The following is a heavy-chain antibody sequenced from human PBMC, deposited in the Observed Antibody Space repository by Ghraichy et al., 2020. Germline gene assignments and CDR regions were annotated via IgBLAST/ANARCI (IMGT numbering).Heavy chain of an antibody. CDR1: GYFISSGYY. V-gene: IGHV4-38-2*02. J-gene: IGHJ6*02. Sequence: SETLSLTCTVSGYFISSGYYWGWIRQPPGKGLEWIGSIDHSGSNYYNPSLKSRVTISLNTSKNQFSLKLRSVTAADTAVYYCARSGAAGRYYYYYGMDVWGQVTTVTVSS. CDR2: IDHSGSN. CDR3: ARSGAAGRYYYYYGMDV. D-gene: IGHD6-13*01.